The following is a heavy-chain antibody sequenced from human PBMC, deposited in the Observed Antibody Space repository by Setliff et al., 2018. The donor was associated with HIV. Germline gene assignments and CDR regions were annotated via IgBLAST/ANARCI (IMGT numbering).Heavy chain of an antibody. CDR1: GFTFSNAW. D-gene: IGHD2-2*02. J-gene: IGHJ3*02. V-gene: IGHV3-15*01. Sequence: PGGSLRLSCAASGFTFSNAWMSWVRQAPGKGLEWVGRIKSKTDGGTTDYAAPVKGRFTISRDDSKNTLYLQTNSLKTEDTAVYYCTTDIPSMDAFDIWGQGTMVTVSS. CDR2: IKSKTDGGTT. CDR3: TTDIPSMDAFDI.